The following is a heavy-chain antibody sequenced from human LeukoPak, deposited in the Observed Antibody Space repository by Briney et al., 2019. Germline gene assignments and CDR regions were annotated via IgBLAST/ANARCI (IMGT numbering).Heavy chain of an antibody. V-gene: IGHV1-8*03. Sequence: ASVKVSCKASGYTFTSYDINWVRQATGQGLEWMGWMNPNSGNTGYAQKFQGRVTITRNTSISTAYMELSSLRSEDTAVYYCARGGHLGYCSSTSCYYDAFDIWGQGTMVTVSS. CDR1: GYTFTSYD. CDR3: ARGGHLGYCSSTSCYYDAFDI. CDR2: MNPNSGNT. D-gene: IGHD2-2*01. J-gene: IGHJ3*02.